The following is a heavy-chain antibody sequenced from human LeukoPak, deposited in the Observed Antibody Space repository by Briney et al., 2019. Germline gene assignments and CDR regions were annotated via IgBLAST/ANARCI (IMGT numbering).Heavy chain of an antibody. J-gene: IGHJ4*02. Sequence: PGGSLRLSCAASGFTFSSYWMSWVRQAPGKGLEWVANIKQDGSEKYYVDSVKGRFTISRDNAKNTLYLQMNSLRLEDTAFYYCAKDINYGSGRYWNGFDYWGRGALVTVSS. CDR1: GFTFSSYW. CDR2: IKQDGSEK. D-gene: IGHD3-10*01. CDR3: AKDINYGSGRYWNGFDY. V-gene: IGHV3-7*03.